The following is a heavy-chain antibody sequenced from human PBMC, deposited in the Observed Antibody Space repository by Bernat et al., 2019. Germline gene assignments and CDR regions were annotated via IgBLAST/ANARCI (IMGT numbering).Heavy chain of an antibody. Sequence: VQLVESGGGLVQPGGSLRLSCAASGFTFSSYGMHWVRQAPGKGLEWVAVISYDGSNKYYADSVKGRFTISRDNSKNTLYLQMNSLRAEDTAVYYCAKDQSSSWSLGAFDIWGQGTMVTVSS. V-gene: IGHV3-30*18. CDR1: GFTFSSYG. CDR3: AKDQSSSWSLGAFDI. D-gene: IGHD6-13*01. CDR2: ISYDGSNK. J-gene: IGHJ3*02.